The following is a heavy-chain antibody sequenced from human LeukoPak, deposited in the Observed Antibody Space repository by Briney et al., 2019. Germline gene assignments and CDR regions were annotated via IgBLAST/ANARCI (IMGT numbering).Heavy chain of an antibody. V-gene: IGHV3-23*01. J-gene: IGHJ6*03. CDR1: GFTFSSYG. Sequence: GGSLRLSCAASGFTFSSYGMTWVRQVPEKGLEWVSSIRGTGGDINYADSVKGRFTISRDNSKNTLYLQMSSLRVEDTAVYYCAKNRGAGSHYYYHMNVWGKGTTVTVSS. CDR2: IRGTGGDI. D-gene: IGHD1-26*01. CDR3: AKNRGAGSHYYYHMNV.